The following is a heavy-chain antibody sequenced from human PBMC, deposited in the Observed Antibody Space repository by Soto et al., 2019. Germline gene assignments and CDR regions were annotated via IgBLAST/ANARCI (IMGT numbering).Heavy chain of an antibody. D-gene: IGHD3-16*02. CDR2: MNPNSGNT. J-gene: IGHJ4*02. V-gene: IGHV1-8*01. Sequence: ASVKVSCKASGYTFTNYDINWVRHATGQGLEWMGWMNPNSGNTGYAQKFQGRVTMTRDTSINTAYMELSSLRSGDTAVYYCVYCPDIVGPFTGRSGYYDYWGQGTLVTVSS. CDR1: GYTFTNYD. CDR3: VYCPDIVGPFTGRSGYYDY.